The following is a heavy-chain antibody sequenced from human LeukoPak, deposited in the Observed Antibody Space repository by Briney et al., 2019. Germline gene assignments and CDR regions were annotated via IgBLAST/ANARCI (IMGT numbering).Heavy chain of an antibody. CDR2: ISAYNGNT. Sequence: ASVKVSCKASGYTLTSYGISWVRQAPGQGLEWMGWISAYNGNTNYAQKLQGRVTMTTDTSTSTAYMELRSLRSDDTAVYYCARTRLEYYDFWSGYYTEGFDYWGQGTLVTVSS. D-gene: IGHD3-3*01. CDR3: ARTRLEYYDFWSGYYTEGFDY. V-gene: IGHV1-18*01. J-gene: IGHJ4*02. CDR1: GYTLTSYG.